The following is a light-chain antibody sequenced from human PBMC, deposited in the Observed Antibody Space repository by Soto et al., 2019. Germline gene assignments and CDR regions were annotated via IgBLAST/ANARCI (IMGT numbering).Light chain of an antibody. CDR2: EGS. CDR1: SSDVGSHNL. J-gene: IGLJ1*01. CDR3: FSYAGSITYV. V-gene: IGLV2-23*01. Sequence: QSALTQPASVSGSPGQSITISCTGTSSDVGSHNLVSWYQQHPGKAPKVMIYEGSKRPSGVSNRFSGSKSGNTASLTISGLQAEDEADYYCFSYAGSITYVFGTGTKVTVL.